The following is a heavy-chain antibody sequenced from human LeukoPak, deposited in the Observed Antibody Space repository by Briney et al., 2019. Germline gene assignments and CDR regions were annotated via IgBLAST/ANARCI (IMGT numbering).Heavy chain of an antibody. CDR1: GGSISSGRYY. CDR2: IYYSGTT. Sequence: SESLSLTCTVSGGSISSGRYYWSWIRQHPGKGLEWIGYIYYSGTTYYNPPLKRRVTISVDTSKNQFSLKLSSVTAADTAVYYCAGAARPREEVWFWGKGTLVPVSS. V-gene: IGHV4-31*03. J-gene: IGHJ4*02. D-gene: IGHD6-6*01. CDR3: AGAARPREEVWF.